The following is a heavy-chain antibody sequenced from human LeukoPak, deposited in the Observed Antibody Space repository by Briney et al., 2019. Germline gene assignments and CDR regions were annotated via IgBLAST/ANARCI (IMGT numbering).Heavy chain of an antibody. D-gene: IGHD2-2*01. Sequence: PSETLSLTCAVSGYSISSGYYWGWIRQPPRKGLEWIGSIHHSGSTYYNPSLKSRVTISVDMSKNQFYLKLSSVTAADTAVYYCARLVPAAISRIGYWGQGALVTVSS. CDR3: ARLVPAAISRIGY. CDR2: IHHSGST. V-gene: IGHV4-38-2*01. CDR1: GYSISSGYY. J-gene: IGHJ4*02.